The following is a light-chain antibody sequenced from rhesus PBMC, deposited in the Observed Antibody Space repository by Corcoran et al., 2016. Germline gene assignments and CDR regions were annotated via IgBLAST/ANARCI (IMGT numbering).Light chain of an antibody. Sequence: EIVMTQSPATLSLSPGERATLSCRASQTVSRSLAWYQQKPGQPPRLLIYGASTRATGIPDRLSGSVSGTDFTITISSLEPEDFAVYYWQHYTIWPYTFGQGTKVEI. J-gene: IGKJ2*01. CDR1: QTVSRS. CDR2: GAS. V-gene: IGKV3-42*03. CDR3: QHYTIWPYT.